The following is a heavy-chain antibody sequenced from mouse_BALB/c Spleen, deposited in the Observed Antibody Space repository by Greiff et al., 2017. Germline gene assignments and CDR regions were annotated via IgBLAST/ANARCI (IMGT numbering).Heavy chain of an antibody. CDR2: ISTYYGDA. Sequence: VQLQQSGAELVRPGVSVKISCKGSGYTFPDYAMPWVKQRHAKSLEWIGVISTYYGDASYNQKFKGKATMTVDKSSSTAYMELARLTSEDSAIYYCARERVIYDYGSSSYYAMDDWGQGTSVTVSS. V-gene: IGHV1S137*01. CDR1: GYTFPDYA. CDR3: ARERVIYDYGSSSYYAMDD. D-gene: IGHD1-1*01. J-gene: IGHJ4*01.